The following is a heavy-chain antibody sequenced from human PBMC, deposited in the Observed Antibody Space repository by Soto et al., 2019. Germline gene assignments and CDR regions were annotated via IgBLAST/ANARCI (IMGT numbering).Heavy chain of an antibody. CDR1: GFSFGYYW. V-gene: IGHV3-7*01. D-gene: IGHD5-12*01. J-gene: IGHJ4*02. CDR2: IKFDSSET. Sequence: GGSLRLSCAASGFSFGYYWMSWVRQAPGKGLEWVATIKFDSSETNYADSVKGRFTISRDNAKNTLYLQLNSLRAEDTAVYYCLRGNSGYGNFDYWGQGARVTVSS. CDR3: LRGNSGYGNFDY.